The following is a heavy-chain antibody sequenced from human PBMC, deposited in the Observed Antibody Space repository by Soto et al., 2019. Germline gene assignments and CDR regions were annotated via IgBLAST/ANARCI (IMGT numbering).Heavy chain of an antibody. Sequence: QVQLVQSGAEVKKPGASVKVSCKASGYTFTSYGISWVRQAPGQGIEWMGWSSAYNGNTNYAQKLQGRVTMTTDKSTSTAYMELRSLRSDDTAVYYCARMRLVLSTNGSPNNDYWGQGTLVTVSS. J-gene: IGHJ4*02. V-gene: IGHV1-18*01. D-gene: IGHD6-19*01. CDR1: GYTFTSYG. CDR2: SSAYNGNT. CDR3: ARMRLVLSTNGSPNNDY.